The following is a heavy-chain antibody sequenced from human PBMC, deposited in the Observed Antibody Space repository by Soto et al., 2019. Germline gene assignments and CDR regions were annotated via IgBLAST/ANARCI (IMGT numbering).Heavy chain of an antibody. CDR3: TTDIVVVPAALSDAFDI. CDR1: GFTFSNAW. Sequence: GGSLRLSCAASGFTFSNAWMSWVRQAPGKGLEGVGRIKSKTDGGTTDYAAPVKGRFTISRDDSKNTLYLQMNSLKTEDTAVYYCTTDIVVVPAALSDAFDIWVQGTMGTVSS. V-gene: IGHV3-15*01. D-gene: IGHD2-2*01. J-gene: IGHJ3*02. CDR2: IKSKTDGGTT.